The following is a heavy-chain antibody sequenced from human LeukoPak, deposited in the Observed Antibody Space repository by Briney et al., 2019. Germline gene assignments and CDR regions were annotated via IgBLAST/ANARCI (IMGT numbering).Heavy chain of an antibody. Sequence: PGRSLRLSCPASGFTFSTYWMHCVSQAPGKGLVWVSRINPDGSTTNYADSVKGRFTISRDNAKNTLYLQMNSLRAEDTAVYYCARLNENGGGWGQGTLVTVSS. CDR1: GFTFSTYW. J-gene: IGHJ4*02. V-gene: IGHV3-74*01. D-gene: IGHD3-16*01. CDR2: INPDGSTT. CDR3: ARLNENGGG.